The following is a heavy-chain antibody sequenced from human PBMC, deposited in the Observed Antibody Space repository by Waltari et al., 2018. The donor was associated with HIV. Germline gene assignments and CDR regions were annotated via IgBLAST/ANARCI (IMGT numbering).Heavy chain of an antibody. CDR3: ARGRYYDSLYYFDY. CDR1: GSPGCIFSTYW. J-gene: IGHJ4*02. V-gene: IGHV3-7*01. Sequence: VQLVESGGGLVQPGGSLRLSCAASGSPGCIFSTYWMSWVRQAPGKGLEWVANIKQDGSETYYGDSVKGRFTVSRDNAKNSLFLHMNSLRAEDTAVYYCARGRYYDSLYYFDYWGQGTLVTVSS. D-gene: IGHD3-22*01. CDR2: IKQDGSET.